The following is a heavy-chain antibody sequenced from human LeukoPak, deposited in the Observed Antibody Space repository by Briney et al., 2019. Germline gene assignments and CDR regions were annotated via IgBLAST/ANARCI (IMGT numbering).Heavy chain of an antibody. D-gene: IGHD3-10*01. CDR2: IYSGGST. V-gene: IGHV3-66*02. Sequence: GGSLRLSCAASGFTVSSNYMSWVRQAPGKGLEWVSVIYSGGSTYYADSVKGRFTISRDNSKNTLYLQMNSLRAEDTAVYYCARDYRGVRGFYYMDVWAKGPRSPSP. CDR1: GFTVSSNY. J-gene: IGHJ6*03. CDR3: ARDYRGVRGFYYMDV.